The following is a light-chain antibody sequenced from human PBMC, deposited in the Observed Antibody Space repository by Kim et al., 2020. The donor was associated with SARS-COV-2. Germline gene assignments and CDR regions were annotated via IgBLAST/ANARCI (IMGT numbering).Light chain of an antibody. Sequence: VSPGERASLYCRASQSVSSNIAWYQQKPGKAPRLLSYGAPTKATGMPATFSGSGSGTEFTLPISSLQSEDFVVYYCQKYNNWPYTFGQGTKLEI. CDR2: GAP. V-gene: IGKV3-15*01. J-gene: IGKJ2*01. CDR1: QSVSSN. CDR3: QKYNNWPYT.